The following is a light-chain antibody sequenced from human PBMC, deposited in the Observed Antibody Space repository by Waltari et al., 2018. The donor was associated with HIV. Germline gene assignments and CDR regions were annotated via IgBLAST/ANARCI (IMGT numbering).Light chain of an antibody. V-gene: IGKV4-1*01. CDR3: QQYYSTLPIT. CDR2: WAS. Sequence: DIVMTQSPDSLAVSLGERATINCKSSQSLLHSSTNKNYLAWYQQKPGQPPKLLISWASTRESGVPERFSGSGSGTDFTLTISSLQAAAVAVYYCQQYYSTLPITFGQGTRLEIK. CDR1: QSLLHSSTNKNY. J-gene: IGKJ5*01.